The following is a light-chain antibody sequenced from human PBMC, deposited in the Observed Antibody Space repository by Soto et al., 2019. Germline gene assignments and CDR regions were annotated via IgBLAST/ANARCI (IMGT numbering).Light chain of an antibody. CDR3: VLHMGSGIWV. V-gene: IGLV8-61*01. J-gene: IGLJ3*02. CDR1: SGSVSTTCY. Sequence: QAVVTQDPSFSVSPGGTITLTCGLSSGSVSTTCYPSWFQQTPGRAPRTLIYSTDTRSSGVPDRFSGSILGNKAALTITGAQADDESDYYCVLHMGSGIWVFGGGTQLTV. CDR2: STD.